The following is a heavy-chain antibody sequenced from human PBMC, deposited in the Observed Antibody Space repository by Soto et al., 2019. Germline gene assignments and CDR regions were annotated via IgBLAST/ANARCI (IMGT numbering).Heavy chain of an antibody. CDR2: IVVGSGNT. CDR3: AADRGDGYNYNYYYGMDV. J-gene: IGHJ6*02. V-gene: IGHV1-58*01. CDR1: GFTITSSA. D-gene: IGHD5-12*01. Sequence: SVKVSCKASGFTITSSAVQWVRQARGQRLEWIGWIVVGSGNTNYAQKFQERVTITRDMSTSTAYMELSSLRSEDTAVYYCAADRGDGYNYNYYYGMDVWGQGTTVTVSS.